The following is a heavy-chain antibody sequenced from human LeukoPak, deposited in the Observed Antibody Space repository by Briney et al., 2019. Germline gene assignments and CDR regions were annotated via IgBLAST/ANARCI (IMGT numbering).Heavy chain of an antibody. V-gene: IGHV3-9*01. CDR3: ASRGSGSPSPPY. CDR1: GFTFDDYA. J-gene: IGHJ4*02. Sequence: GGSLRLSCAASGFTFDDYAMHWVRQAPGKGLEWVSGISWNSGSIGYADSVKGRFTISRDNAKNSLYLQMNSLRAEDTAVYCCASRGSGSPSPPYWGQGTLVTVSS. CDR2: ISWNSGSI. D-gene: IGHD3-10*01.